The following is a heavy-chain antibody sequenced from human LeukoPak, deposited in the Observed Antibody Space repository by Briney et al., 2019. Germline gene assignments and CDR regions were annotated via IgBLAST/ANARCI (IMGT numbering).Heavy chain of an antibody. V-gene: IGHV1-46*01. CDR3: ARDRAGCSSTSCYIFDY. Sequence: ASVKVSCKASGYTFTGYYMHWVRQAPGQGLEWMGIINPSGGSTSYAQKFQGRVTMTRDTSTSTVYMELSSLRSEDTAVYYCARDRAGCSSTSCYIFDYWGQGTLVTVSS. J-gene: IGHJ4*02. CDR1: GYTFTGYY. D-gene: IGHD2-2*02. CDR2: INPSGGST.